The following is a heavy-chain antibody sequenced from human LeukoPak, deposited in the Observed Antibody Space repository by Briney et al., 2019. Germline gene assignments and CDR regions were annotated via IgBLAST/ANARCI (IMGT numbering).Heavy chain of an antibody. CDR1: GYTFANYG. CDR2: ISVYSGVT. J-gene: IGHJ4*02. CDR3: ARSASSSGYYLPFDY. D-gene: IGHD3-22*01. Sequence: ASVKVSCKASGYTFANYGIGWVRQAPGQGLEWMGWISVYSGVTNYAQKVQGRVTMTTDTSTNTAYMELWSLRSDDTAVYYCARSASSSGYYLPFDYWGQGSPVTVSS. V-gene: IGHV1-18*01.